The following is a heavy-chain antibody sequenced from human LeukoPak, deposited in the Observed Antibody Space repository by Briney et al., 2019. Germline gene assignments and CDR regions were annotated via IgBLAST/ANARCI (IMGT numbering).Heavy chain of an antibody. CDR1: GGSNSSYY. CDR3: ARGYSSGWYDAFDI. CDR2: IYYSGST. Sequence: SETLSLTCTVSGGSNSSYYWSWIRQPPGKGLEWIGYIYYSGSTNYNPSLKSRVTISVDTSKNQFSLKLSSVTAADTAVYYCARGYSSGWYDAFDIWGQGTMVTVSS. V-gene: IGHV4-59*01. D-gene: IGHD6-19*01. J-gene: IGHJ3*02.